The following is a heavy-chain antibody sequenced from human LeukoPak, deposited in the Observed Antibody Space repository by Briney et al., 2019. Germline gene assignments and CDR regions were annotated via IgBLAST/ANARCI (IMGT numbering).Heavy chain of an antibody. J-gene: IGHJ4*02. D-gene: IGHD3-3*02. CDR2: IYYSGST. V-gene: IGHV4-59*01. CDR1: GGSISSYY. Sequence: SETLSLTCTVSGGSISSYYWSWIRQPPGKGLEWIGYIYYSGSTNYNPSLKSRVTISVDTSKNQFSLKLSSVTAADTAVYYCARKALAGDFDYWGQGTLVTVSS. CDR3: ARKALAGDFDY.